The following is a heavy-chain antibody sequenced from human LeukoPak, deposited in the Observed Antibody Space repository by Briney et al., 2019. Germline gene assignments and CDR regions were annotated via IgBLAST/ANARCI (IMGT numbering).Heavy chain of an antibody. CDR2: MNPNSGNT. CDR1: GYTFTSYD. CDR3: LVMTTVTTSNYYYYYMDV. J-gene: IGHJ6*03. Sequence: GASVKASFKASGYTFTSYDINWVRQATGQGLEWMGWMNPNSGNTGYAQKFQGRVTMTRNTSISTAYMELSSLRSEDTAVYYCLVMTTVTTSNYYYYYMDVWGKGTTVTVSS. D-gene: IGHD4-11*01. V-gene: IGHV1-8*01.